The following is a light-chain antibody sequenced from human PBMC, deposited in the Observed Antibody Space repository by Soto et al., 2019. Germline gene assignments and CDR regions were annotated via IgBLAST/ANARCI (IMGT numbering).Light chain of an antibody. CDR2: SNN. CDR1: STNIGSNT. J-gene: IGLJ1*01. Sequence: QAVVTQPPSASGTPGQRITISCSGTSTNIGSNTVNWYQQHPRPAPPLLINSNNQRPSAGPDRCSGSTSGTSASPAISGLQSEDEADYYCAAWDDRRNGQGVFGTGTKLTVL. V-gene: IGLV1-44*01. CDR3: AAWDDRRNGQGV.